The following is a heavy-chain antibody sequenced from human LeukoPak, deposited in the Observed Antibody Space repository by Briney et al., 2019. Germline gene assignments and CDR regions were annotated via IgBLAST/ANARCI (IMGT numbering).Heavy chain of an antibody. V-gene: IGHV3-30*02. J-gene: IGHJ6*03. CDR2: IRYDGSNK. Sequence: GGSLRLSCAASGFTFSSYGMHWVRQAPGKGLEWVAFIRYDGSNKYYADSVKGRFTISRDNSKNTLYLQMNSLRAEDTAVYYCAKDGRAHRNMDVWGKGTTVTVSS. CDR3: AKDGRAHRNMDV. CDR1: GFTFSSYG.